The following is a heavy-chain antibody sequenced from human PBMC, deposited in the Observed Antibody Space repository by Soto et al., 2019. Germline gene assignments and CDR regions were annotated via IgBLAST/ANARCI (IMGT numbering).Heavy chain of an antibody. CDR3: ARAIIRPYYFDY. D-gene: IGHD3-10*01. CDR2: INPSGGSA. CDR1: GYTFTNYY. Sequence: ASVKVSCKASGYTFTNYYIHWFRQAPGQGLQWLGIINPSGGSATYAQQFQGRVTMTIDTSTSTVYMELSSLRSEDTAVYYCARAIIRPYYFDYWGQGALVTVSS. V-gene: IGHV1-46*03. J-gene: IGHJ4*02.